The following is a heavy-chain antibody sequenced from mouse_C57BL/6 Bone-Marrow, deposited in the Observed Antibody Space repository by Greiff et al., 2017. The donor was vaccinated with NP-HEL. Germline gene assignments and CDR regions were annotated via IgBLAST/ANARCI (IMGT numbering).Heavy chain of an antibody. D-gene: IGHD6-1*01. CDR3: ERATVASDC. V-gene: IGHV1-7*01. CDR1: GYTFTSYW. J-gene: IGHJ2*01. CDR2: INPSSGYT. Sequence: QVQLQQSGAELAKPGASVKLSCKASGYTFTSYWMHWVKQRPGQGLEWIGYINPSSGYTNYNQKFKDKATLTADKSSSTAYMQLSSLTSEDSAVSDCERATVASDCWGQGTTLTVSS.